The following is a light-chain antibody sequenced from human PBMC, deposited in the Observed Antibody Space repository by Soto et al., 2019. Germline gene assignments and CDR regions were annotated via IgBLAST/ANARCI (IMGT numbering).Light chain of an antibody. CDR3: TSYAGSNNLL. Sequence: QSALTQPPSASGSPGQSVTISCTGTSSDVGGYKFVSWYQQHPGKAPKLMIFEVDKRPSGVPDRFSGSKSGNTAYLAVSGLQAEDEAYYYCTSYAGSNNLLFGGGTKLTVL. CDR1: SSDVGGYKF. CDR2: EVD. J-gene: IGLJ2*01. V-gene: IGLV2-8*01.